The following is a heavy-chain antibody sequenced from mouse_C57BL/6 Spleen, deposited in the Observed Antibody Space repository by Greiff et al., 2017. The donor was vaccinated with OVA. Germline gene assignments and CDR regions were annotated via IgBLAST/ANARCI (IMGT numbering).Heavy chain of an antibody. CDR3: ARPFMVTTGFAY. CDR1: GFTFSSYG. CDR2: ISSGGSYT. Sequence: EVHLVESGGDLVKPGGSLKLSCAASGFTFSSYGMSWVRQTPDKRLEWVATISSGGSYTYYPDSVKGRFTISRDNAKNTLYLQMSSLKSEDTAMYYCARPFMVTTGFAYWGQGTLVTVSA. V-gene: IGHV5-6*01. J-gene: IGHJ3*01. D-gene: IGHD2-2*01.